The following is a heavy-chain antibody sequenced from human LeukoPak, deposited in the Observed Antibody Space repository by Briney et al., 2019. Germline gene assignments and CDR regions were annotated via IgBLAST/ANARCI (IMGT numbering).Heavy chain of an antibody. D-gene: IGHD3-22*01. V-gene: IGHV3-30*04. CDR2: ISYDGSNK. CDR1: GFTFSSYA. Sequence: PGRSLRLSCAASGFTFSSYAMHWVRQAPGKGLEGVAVISYDGSNKYYADSVKGRFTISRDNSKNTLYLQMNSLRAEDTAVYYCARGFNYYDSSALDYWGQGTLVTVSS. CDR3: ARGFNYYDSSALDY. J-gene: IGHJ4*02.